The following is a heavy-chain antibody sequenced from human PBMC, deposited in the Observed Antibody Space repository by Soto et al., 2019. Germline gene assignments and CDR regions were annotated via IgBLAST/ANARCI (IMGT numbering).Heavy chain of an antibody. CDR1: GFTFSSYA. V-gene: IGHV3-30-3*01. CDR2: ISYDGSNK. J-gene: IGHJ4*02. CDR3: ARDDGYNYDY. D-gene: IGHD5-12*01. Sequence: GGSLRLSCAASGFTFSSYAMHWVRQAPGKGLEWVAVISYDGSNKYYADSVKGRFTISRDNSKSTLYLQMNSLRAEDTAVYYCARDDGYNYDYWGQGTLVTVSS.